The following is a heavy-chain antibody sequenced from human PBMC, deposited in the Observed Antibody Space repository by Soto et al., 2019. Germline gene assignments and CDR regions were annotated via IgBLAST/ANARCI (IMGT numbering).Heavy chain of an antibody. V-gene: IGHV1-24*01. CDR2: FDPEDGET. D-gene: IGHD2-2*01. Sequence: ASVKVSCKASGYTFTGYYMHWVRQAPGQGLEWMGGFDPEDGETIYAQKFQGRVTMTEDTSTDTAYMELSSLRSEDTAVYYCATETHCSSTSCYLDYWGQGTLVTVSS. CDR1: GYTFTGYY. CDR3: ATETHCSSTSCYLDY. J-gene: IGHJ4*02.